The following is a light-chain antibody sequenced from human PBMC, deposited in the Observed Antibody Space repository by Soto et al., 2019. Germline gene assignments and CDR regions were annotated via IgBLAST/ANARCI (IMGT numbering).Light chain of an antibody. V-gene: IGKV1-5*01. Sequence: GDRVIITCRASQSIGTWLAWYQQKPGKAPKFLIYDASSLECGVPSRFSGSGSGTEFTLTISSLQPDDFGTYYCQQYSDYSWTFGQGTKVEI. CDR2: DAS. J-gene: IGKJ1*01. CDR1: QSIGTW. CDR3: QQYSDYSWT.